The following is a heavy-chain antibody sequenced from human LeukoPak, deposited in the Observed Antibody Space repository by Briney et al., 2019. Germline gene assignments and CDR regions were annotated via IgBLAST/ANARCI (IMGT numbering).Heavy chain of an antibody. CDR2: VSYTGST. CDR3: ARVPGDSSGYFDY. CDR1: GGIRSDY. D-gene: IGHD3-22*01. V-gene: IGHV4-59*08. Sequence: SSETLSLTCTVSGGIRSDYWSWIRQSPGKGLEWIGRVSYTGSTNYNPSLKSRVTISVDTSKNQFSLKLSSVTAADTAVYYCARVPGDSSGYFDYWGQGTLVTVSS. J-gene: IGHJ4*02.